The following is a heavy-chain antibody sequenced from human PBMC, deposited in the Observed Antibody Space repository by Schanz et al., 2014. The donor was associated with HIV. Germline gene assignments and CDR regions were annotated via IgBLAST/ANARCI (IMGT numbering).Heavy chain of an antibody. CDR1: GGSFSGYY. J-gene: IGHJ3*01. Sequence: QLYLQQWGSGLFKPAETLSLTCGVFGGSFSGYYWGWIRQSPEKGLEWIGEVSHSGINNYNPSLKSRHNIPLDTSKSQFSLKVKSVTAADTALYYCARRPKRWLDQVNSAGAFDVWGPGTLVTVSS. CDR2: VSHSGIN. V-gene: IGHV4-34*01. CDR3: ARRPKRWLDQVNSAGAFDV. D-gene: IGHD5-12*01.